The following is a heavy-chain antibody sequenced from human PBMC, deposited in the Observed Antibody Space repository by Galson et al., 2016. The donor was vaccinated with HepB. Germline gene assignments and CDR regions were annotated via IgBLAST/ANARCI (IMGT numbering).Heavy chain of an antibody. CDR3: ARSLWGKYESGYYHYALDV. CDR1: GFIFSSYA. J-gene: IGHJ6*02. Sequence: SLRLSCAASGFIFSSYAMSWVRQTPGKGLVWVSTISGSGDSTYYADSVKGRFTISRDNSKNTLYMHINSLRAEDTSVYYCARSLWGKYESGYYHYALDVWGQGTTVTVSS. D-gene: IGHD3-16*01. CDR2: ISGSGDST. V-gene: IGHV3-23*01.